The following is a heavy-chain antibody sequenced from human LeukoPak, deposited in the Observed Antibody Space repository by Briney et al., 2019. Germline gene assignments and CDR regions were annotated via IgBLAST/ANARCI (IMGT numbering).Heavy chain of an antibody. V-gene: IGHV4-59*01. CDR1: GGSISSYY. CDR3: ARDSGNYDSSGYYGGPVY. J-gene: IGHJ4*02. CDR2: IYYSGST. D-gene: IGHD3-22*01. Sequence: SETLSLACTVSGGSISSYYWSWIRQPPGKGLEWIGYIYYSGSTNYNPSLKSRVTISVDTSKNQFSLKLSSVTAADTAVYYCARDSGNYDSSGYYGGPVYWGQGTLVTVSS.